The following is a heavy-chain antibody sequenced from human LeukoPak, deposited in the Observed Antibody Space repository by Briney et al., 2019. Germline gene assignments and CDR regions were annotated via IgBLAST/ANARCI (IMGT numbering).Heavy chain of an antibody. J-gene: IGHJ6*04. CDR1: RPSISRDY. Sequence: SETLSLTYTVPRPSISRDYCTSIRQPPGKGLEWILHFFSNGSTNYNLSIKTQDTISLDTSKRQFSLRLISVTAADTAVYSCARDGCRSTSCYSDYYYGMDVWATGPRSPYPQ. CDR2: FFSNGST. V-gene: IGHV4-59*01. D-gene: IGHD2-2*01. CDR3: ARDGCRSTSCYSDYYYGMDV.